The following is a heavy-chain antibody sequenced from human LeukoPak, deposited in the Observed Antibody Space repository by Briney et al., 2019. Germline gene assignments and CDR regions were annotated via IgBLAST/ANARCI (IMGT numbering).Heavy chain of an antibody. CDR1: GFTFSGYW. CDR2: IKQDGSEK. Sequence: PGGSLRLSCAASGFTFSGYWMSWVRQAPGKGLEWVANIKQDGSEKYYVDSVKGRFTISRDNAKNSLYLQMNSLRAEDTAVYYCASHDSSGYNSYFDYWGQGTLVTVSS. J-gene: IGHJ4*02. CDR3: ASHDSSGYNSYFDY. D-gene: IGHD3-22*01. V-gene: IGHV3-7*01.